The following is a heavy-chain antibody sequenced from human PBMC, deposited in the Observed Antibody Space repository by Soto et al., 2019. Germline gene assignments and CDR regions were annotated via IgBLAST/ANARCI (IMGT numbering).Heavy chain of an antibody. D-gene: IGHD3-10*01. CDR3: VRQDFRGRYFDF. J-gene: IGHJ4*02. Sequence: QITLRESGPALVKPTQTLTLTCTVSGFSLTNDGVGVGWVRQPPGKALEWLTLVYWDDDERYSRSLQSRLTIRRDTFRNKVVVTLTNVDPVDTATYYCVRQDFRGRYFDFWGQGILVTVSS. V-gene: IGHV2-5*02. CDR1: GFSLTNDGVG. CDR2: VYWDDDE.